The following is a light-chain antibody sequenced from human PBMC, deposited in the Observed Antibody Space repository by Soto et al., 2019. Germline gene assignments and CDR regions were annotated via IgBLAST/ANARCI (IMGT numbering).Light chain of an antibody. V-gene: IGKV3-11*01. Sequence: EIVLTQSPATLSLSPGERATLSCRASQNVSTYLAWYQQKPGQAPRLLIYDASNRATGIPARFSSSGSGTDFTLTISSLEPEGFAVYYCQQRTNWLTFGPGTKVDIK. CDR3: QQRTNWLT. CDR2: DAS. J-gene: IGKJ3*01. CDR1: QNVSTY.